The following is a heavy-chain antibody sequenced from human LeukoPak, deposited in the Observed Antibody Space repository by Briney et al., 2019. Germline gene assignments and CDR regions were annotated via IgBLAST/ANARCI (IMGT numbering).Heavy chain of an antibody. J-gene: IGHJ4*02. V-gene: IGHV4-31*03. CDR1: GGSISSRGYY. CDR3: ARDLGSSPGFDY. Sequence: SQTLSLTCTVSGGSISSRGYYWSWIRQHPGKGLEWIGYIYYSGSTYYNPSLKSRVTISVDTSENQFSLKLSSVTAADTAVYYCARDLGSSPGFDYWGQGTLVTVSS. CDR2: IYYSGST. D-gene: IGHD6-6*01.